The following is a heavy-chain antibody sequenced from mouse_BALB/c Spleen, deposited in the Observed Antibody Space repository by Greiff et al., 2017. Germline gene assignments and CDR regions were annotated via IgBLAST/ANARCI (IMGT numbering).Heavy chain of an antibody. CDR1: GFTFSSYA. V-gene: IGHV5-9-4*01. J-gene: IGHJ2*01. CDR3: ARGGPLWAY. Sequence: EVQLVESGGGLVKPGGSLKLSCAASGFTFSSYAMSWVRQSPEKRLEWVAEISSGGSYTYYPDTVTGRFTISRDNAKNTLYLEMSSLRSEDTAMYYCARGGPLWAYWGQGTTLTVSS. CDR2: ISSGGSYT. D-gene: IGHD1-1*02.